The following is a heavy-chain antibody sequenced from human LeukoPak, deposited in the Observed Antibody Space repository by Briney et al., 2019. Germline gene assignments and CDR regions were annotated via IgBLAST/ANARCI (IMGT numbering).Heavy chain of an antibody. J-gene: IGHJ4*02. CDR1: GFTFSNYW. Sequence: PGGSLRLSCAASGFTFSNYWMHWVRQVPGKGLLCVSRINIDGTSTSYADSVKGRFTISRDNSKNTLYLQMNSLRAEDTAVYYCAKDWYDIITSQNIVFPLCYFDYWGQGTLVTVSS. V-gene: IGHV3-74*01. D-gene: IGHD3-9*01. CDR2: INIDGTST. CDR3: AKDWYDIITSQNIVFPLCYFDY.